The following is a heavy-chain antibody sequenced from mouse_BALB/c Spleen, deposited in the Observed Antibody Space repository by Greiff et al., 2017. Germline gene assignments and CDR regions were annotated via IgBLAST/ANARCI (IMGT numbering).Heavy chain of an antibody. CDR2: IDPANGNT. CDR3: ARDYGGAY. D-gene: IGHD1-1*02. CDR1: GFNIKDTY. J-gene: IGHJ3*01. V-gene: IGHV14-3*02. Sequence: VQLKESGAELVKPGASVKLSCTASGFNIKDTYMHWVKQRPEQGLEWIGRIDPANGNTKYDPKFQGKATITADTSSNTAYLQLSSLTSEDTAVYYCARDYGGAYWGQGTLVTVSA.